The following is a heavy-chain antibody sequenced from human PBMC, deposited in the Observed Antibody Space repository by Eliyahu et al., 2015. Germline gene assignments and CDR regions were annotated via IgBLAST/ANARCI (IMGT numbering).Heavy chain of an antibody. V-gene: IGHV3-9*01. J-gene: IGHJ6*02. CDR2: ISWNSGSI. CDR1: GFTFDDYA. Sequence: EVQLVESGGGLVQPGRSLRLSCAASGFTFDDYAMHXVRQAPGKGLEWVSGISWNSGSIGYADSVKGRFTISRDNAKNSLYLQMNSLRAEDTALYYCAKAPYYYYGMDVWGQGTTVTVSS. CDR3: AKAPYYYYGMDV.